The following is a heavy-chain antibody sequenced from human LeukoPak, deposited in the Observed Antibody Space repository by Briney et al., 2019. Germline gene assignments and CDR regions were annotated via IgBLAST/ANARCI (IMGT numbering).Heavy chain of an antibody. J-gene: IGHJ4*02. CDR1: GFSFRSHG. V-gene: IGHV3-48*01. D-gene: IGHD3-10*01. CDR3: ARLTGNYGDY. Sequence: PGGSLRLSCAASGFSFRSHGMNWVRQAPGKGLEWVSYITSSGSSIYYADSVKGRFTISRDNAKNSLYLQMNSLRAEDTAVYYCARLTGNYGDYWGQGTLVTVSS. CDR2: ITSSGSSI.